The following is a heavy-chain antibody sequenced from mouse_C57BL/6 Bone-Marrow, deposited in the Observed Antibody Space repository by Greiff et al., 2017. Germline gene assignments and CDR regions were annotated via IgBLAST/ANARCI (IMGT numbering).Heavy chain of an antibody. V-gene: IGHV5-2*01. CDR3: ARHALYYDYDVGYFDV. D-gene: IGHD2-4*01. Sequence: EVMLVESGGGLVQPGESLKLSCESNEYEFPSHDMSWVRKTPEKRLELVAAINSDGGSTYYPDTMERRFIISRDNTKKTLYLQMSRLMSEDTALYYCARHALYYDYDVGYFDVWGTGTTVTVSS. CDR1: EYEFPSHD. J-gene: IGHJ1*03. CDR2: INSDGGST.